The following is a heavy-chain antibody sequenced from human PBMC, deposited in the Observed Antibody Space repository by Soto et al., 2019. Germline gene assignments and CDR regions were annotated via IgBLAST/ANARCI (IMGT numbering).Heavy chain of an antibody. V-gene: IGHV4-34*01. J-gene: IGHJ4*02. CDR3: ARRLTLCNGYYHRTSNFDY. D-gene: IGHD3-3*01. Sequence: QVQLHQWGAGLLKPSETLSLTCAVYGGSFSGYYWSWIRQPPGKGLEWLGEINHSGSTNYNPSLKSRVTISVDKSQNHFSLKLSAVPAADTAVYYCARRLTLCNGYYHRTSNFDYGGQGTLVTVSS. CDR1: GGSFSGYY. CDR2: INHSGST.